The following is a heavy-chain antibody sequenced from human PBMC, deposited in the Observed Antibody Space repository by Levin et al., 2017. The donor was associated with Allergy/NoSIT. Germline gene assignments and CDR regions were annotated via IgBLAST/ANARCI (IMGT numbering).Heavy chain of an antibody. CDR2: ISYDGSNK. Sequence: GGSLRLSCAASGFTFSSYAMHWVRQAPGKGLEWVAVISYDGSNKYYADSVKGRFTISRDNSKNTLYLQMNSLRAEDTAVYYCAREIAAAGIHWYFDLWGRGTLVTVSS. J-gene: IGHJ2*01. CDR3: AREIAAAGIHWYFDL. CDR1: GFTFSSYA. V-gene: IGHV3-30-3*01. D-gene: IGHD6-13*01.